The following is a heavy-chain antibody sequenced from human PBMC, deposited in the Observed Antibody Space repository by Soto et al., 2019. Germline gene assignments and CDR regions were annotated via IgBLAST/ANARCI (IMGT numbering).Heavy chain of an antibody. CDR3: ARVPSSSGRAHFDY. CDR1: GFTFSSYA. Sequence: GGSLRLSCAASGFTFSSYAMHWVRQAPGKGLEWVAVISYDGSNKYYADSVKGRFTISRDNSKNTLYLQMNSLRAEDTVVYYCARVPSSSGRAHFDYWGQGTLVTVSS. D-gene: IGHD2-15*01. J-gene: IGHJ4*02. CDR2: ISYDGSNK. V-gene: IGHV3-30-3*01.